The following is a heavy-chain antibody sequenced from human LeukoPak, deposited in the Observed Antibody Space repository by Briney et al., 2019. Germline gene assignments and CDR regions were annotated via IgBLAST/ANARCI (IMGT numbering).Heavy chain of an antibody. CDR2: ISRSSTL. CDR1: GFTFSDYY. V-gene: IGHV3-69-1*01. D-gene: IGHD6-19*01. J-gene: IGHJ4*02. Sequence: GGPLRLSCAASGFTFSDYYMNWVRQAPGKGLELVSSISRSSTLYYADSVKGRFTISRDNAKNSLCLQMNSLRAEDTAVSDCARVAVVLHYFDYWGQGTLVTVSS. CDR3: ARVAVVLHYFDY.